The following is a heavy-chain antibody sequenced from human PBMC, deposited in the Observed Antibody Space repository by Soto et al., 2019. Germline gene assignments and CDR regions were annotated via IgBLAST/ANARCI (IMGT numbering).Heavy chain of an antibody. D-gene: IGHD2-2*01. CDR3: ARGVLVGYCSSTSCSRFDP. V-gene: IGHV1-24*01. Sequence: GASVKVSCKVSGYTLTELSMHWVRQAPGKGLEWMGGFDPEDGETIYAQKFQGRVTMTEDTSTDTAYMELSSLRSEDTAVYYCARGVLVGYCSSTSCSRFDPWGQGTLVTVSS. CDR2: FDPEDGET. CDR1: GYTLTELS. J-gene: IGHJ5*02.